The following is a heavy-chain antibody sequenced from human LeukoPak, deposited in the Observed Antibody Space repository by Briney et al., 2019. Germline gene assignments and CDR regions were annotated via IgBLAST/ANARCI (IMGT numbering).Heavy chain of an antibody. CDR1: GGTFRTFA. Sequence: ASVKVSCKASGGTFRTFAISWVRQAPGQGLEWMGWISAYNGNTNYAQKLQGRVTMTTDTSTSTAYMELRSLRSDDTAVYYCARDSMVRGVTNDYWGQGTLVTVSS. CDR3: ARDSMVRGVTNDY. J-gene: IGHJ4*02. D-gene: IGHD3-10*01. CDR2: ISAYNGNT. V-gene: IGHV1-18*01.